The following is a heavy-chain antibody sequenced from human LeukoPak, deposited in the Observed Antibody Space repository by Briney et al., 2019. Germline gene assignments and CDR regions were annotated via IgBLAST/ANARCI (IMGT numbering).Heavy chain of an antibody. CDR3: XXLXQAXGXHYXVEV. Sequence: GGSLRLSCAASGFTFSTYGMSWVRQAPGKGLEWVSAISGNGDYTYYADSVKGQFTISRDNSKNTLFLQINSLRAEDTAGYYCXXLXQAXGXHYXVEVWGXGTTVTVSS. CDR2: ISGNGDYT. V-gene: IGHV3-23*01. J-gene: IGHJ6*03. CDR1: GFTFSTYG.